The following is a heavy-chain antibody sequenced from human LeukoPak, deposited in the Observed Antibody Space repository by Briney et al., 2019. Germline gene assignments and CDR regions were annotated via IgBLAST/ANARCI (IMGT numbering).Heavy chain of an antibody. V-gene: IGHV1-46*01. CDR1: GYTFTSYG. CDR2: INPSGGST. CDR3: ARDTPLDRSFDY. Sequence: ASVKVSCKASGYTFTSYGISWVRQAPGQGLEWMGIINPSGGSTSYAQKFQGRVTMTRDTSTSTVYMELSSLRSEDTAVYYCARDTPLDRSFDYWGQGTLVTVSS. J-gene: IGHJ4*02. D-gene: IGHD1-1*01.